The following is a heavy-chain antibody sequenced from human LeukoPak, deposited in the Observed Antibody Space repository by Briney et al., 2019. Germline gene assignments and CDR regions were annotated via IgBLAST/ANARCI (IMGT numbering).Heavy chain of an antibody. J-gene: IGHJ4*02. Sequence: PSETLSLTCAVYGGSFSGYYWSWIRQPPGKGLEWIGEINHSGSTNYNPSLKSRVTISVDTSKNQFSLKLSSVTAADTAVYYCARHRLGYSYGYFDYWGQGTLVTVSS. CDR1: GGSFSGYY. CDR2: INHSGST. V-gene: IGHV4-34*01. D-gene: IGHD5-18*01. CDR3: ARHRLGYSYGYFDY.